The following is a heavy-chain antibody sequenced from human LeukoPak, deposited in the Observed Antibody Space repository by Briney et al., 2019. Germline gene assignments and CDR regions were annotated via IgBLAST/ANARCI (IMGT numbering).Heavy chain of an antibody. J-gene: IGHJ4*02. D-gene: IGHD2-8*01. V-gene: IGHV3-11*06. CDR2: ISSSSSYT. CDR3: ARSPAQSLYHY. Sequence: KPGGSLRLSCAASGFTFSDYYMSWVRQAPGKGLEWVSYISSSSSYTNYADSVKGRFTISRDNAKNSLYLQMNSLRAEDTAVYYCARSPAQSLYHYWRRETLVTVSS. CDR1: GFTFSDYY.